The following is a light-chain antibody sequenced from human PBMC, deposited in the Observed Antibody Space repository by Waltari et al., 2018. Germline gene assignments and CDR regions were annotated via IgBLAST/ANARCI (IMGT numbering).Light chain of an antibody. CDR2: KGN. CDR1: SGSVSSTSY. V-gene: IGLV8-61*01. J-gene: IGLJ3*02. Sequence: QTVVTQEPSLSVSPGGTVTLTCALSSGSVSSTSYATWYRQTPGQAPRTLVYKGNRLSFGFPYRFSGSVLWNQAALTIPGAQADDESDYFCSMYMGSGIWVFGGGTQLTVL. CDR3: SMYMGSGIWV.